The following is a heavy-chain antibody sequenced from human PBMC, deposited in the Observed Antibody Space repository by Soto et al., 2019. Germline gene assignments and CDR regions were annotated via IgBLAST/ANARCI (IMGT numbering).Heavy chain of an antibody. CDR1: GGSIGGYY. CDR3: AREPLAHSYFDL. V-gene: IGHV4-4*07. J-gene: IGHJ4*02. Sequence: SETLSLTCTVSGGSIGGYYWSWIRQPAGKGLEWIGRMYNSERTNYNPSLKSRVTMSMDTSKNQFSLRLTSVTAADTAVYFCAREPLAHSYFDLWGQGTLVTVSS. CDR2: MYNSERT.